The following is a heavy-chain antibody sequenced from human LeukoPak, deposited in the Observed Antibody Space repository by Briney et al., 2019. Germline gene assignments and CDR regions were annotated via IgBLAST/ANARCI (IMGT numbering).Heavy chain of an antibody. V-gene: IGHV4-39*01. CDR3: ATQPDYDFWSAYYTI. CDR2: IYYSGYT. CDR1: GGFLSSSSYY. D-gene: IGHD3-3*01. J-gene: IGHJ4*02. Sequence: SETLSLTCTVSGGFLSSSSYYWGWIRQPPGKRLEWIRSIYYSGYTYYNPSLRSRITISVDTSKNQFSLKVSSVTAADTAVYYCATQPDYDFWSAYYTIWGQGTLVTVSS.